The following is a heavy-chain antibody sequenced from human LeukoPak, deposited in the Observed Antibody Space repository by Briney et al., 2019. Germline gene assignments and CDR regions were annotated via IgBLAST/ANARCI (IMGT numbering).Heavy chain of an antibody. CDR3: ARDYYDSSGYSVPAFDI. CDR1: GYSFTSYW. Sequence: GESRKISCKGSGYSFTSYWIGGVRQMPGKGLEWMGIIYPGDSDTRYSPSFQGQVTISADKSISTAYLQWSSLKASDTAMYYCARDYYDSSGYSVPAFDIWGQGTMVTVSS. J-gene: IGHJ3*02. V-gene: IGHV5-51*01. D-gene: IGHD3-22*01. CDR2: IYPGDSDT.